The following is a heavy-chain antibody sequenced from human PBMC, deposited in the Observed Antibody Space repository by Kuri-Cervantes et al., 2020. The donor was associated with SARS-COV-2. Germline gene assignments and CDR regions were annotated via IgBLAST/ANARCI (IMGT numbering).Heavy chain of an antibody. Sequence: GESLKISCAASGFTFSDYYMSWIRQAPGKGLEWVSYISSSGSTIYYADSVKGRFTISRDNAKNSLYLQMNSLRAEDTAVYYCAKVFGVGSNINYFDYWGQGTVVTVSS. J-gene: IGHJ4*02. CDR1: GFTFSDYY. CDR3: AKVFGVGSNINYFDY. V-gene: IGHV3-11*04. D-gene: IGHD3-10*02. CDR2: ISSSGSTI.